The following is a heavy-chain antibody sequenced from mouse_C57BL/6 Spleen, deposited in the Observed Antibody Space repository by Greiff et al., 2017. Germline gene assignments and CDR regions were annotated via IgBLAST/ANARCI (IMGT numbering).Heavy chain of an antibody. CDR2: IFPGSGST. Sequence: QVQLQQSGPELVKPGASVKISCKASGYTFTDYYINWVKQRPGQGLEWIGWIFPGSGSTYYNEKFKGKATLTVDKSSSTAYMLLSSLTSEDSAVYFCARSPHYYGSSSDYAMDYWGQGTSVTVSS. CDR3: ARSPHYYGSSSDYAMDY. CDR1: GYTFTDYY. J-gene: IGHJ4*01. D-gene: IGHD1-1*01. V-gene: IGHV1-75*01.